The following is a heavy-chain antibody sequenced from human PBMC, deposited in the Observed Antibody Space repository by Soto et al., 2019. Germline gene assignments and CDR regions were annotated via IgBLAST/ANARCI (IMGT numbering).Heavy chain of an antibody. D-gene: IGHD3-22*01. CDR2: LSGSGVST. J-gene: IGHJ4*02. CDR3: AKIESRFFYDSSGYYPFDY. CDR1: GFPFSNYA. Sequence: QLLESGGGLVQPGGSLRLSCVASGFPFSNYAMTWVRQAPGKGLEWVSALSGSGVSTYYADSVMGRFTISRDNFKNPVYMPTNSLRADETAVYYCAKIESRFFYDSSGYYPFDYWGQGTLVTVSS. V-gene: IGHV3-23*01.